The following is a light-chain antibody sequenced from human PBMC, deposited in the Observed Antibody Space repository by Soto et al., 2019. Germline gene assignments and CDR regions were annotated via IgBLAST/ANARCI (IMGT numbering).Light chain of an antibody. CDR1: QSVSSN. J-gene: IGKJ4*01. Sequence: EIVMTQSPATLSVSPGERATLSCRASQSVSSNLAWYQQKPGHATRLLIYGASTRATGIPARFSGSGSGTEFTLTISSLQSEDFAVYYCQQYNNWPPLTFGGGTKVDIK. CDR3: QQYNNWPPLT. V-gene: IGKV3-15*01. CDR2: GAS.